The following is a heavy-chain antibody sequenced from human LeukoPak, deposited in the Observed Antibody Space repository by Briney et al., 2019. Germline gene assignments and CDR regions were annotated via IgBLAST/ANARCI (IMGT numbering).Heavy chain of an antibody. V-gene: IGHV3-23*01. D-gene: IGHD3-3*01. CDR3: AKQPMFGVRYGMDV. CDR2: ISGSGGST. CDR1: GFTFSSYA. Sequence: GRSLRLSCAASGFTFSSYAMSWVRQAPGKGLEWGSAISGSGGSTYYAGSVKGRFTISRDNSKNTLYLQINSLRAEDTAVYSCAKQPMFGVRYGMDVWGQGTTVTVSS. J-gene: IGHJ6*02.